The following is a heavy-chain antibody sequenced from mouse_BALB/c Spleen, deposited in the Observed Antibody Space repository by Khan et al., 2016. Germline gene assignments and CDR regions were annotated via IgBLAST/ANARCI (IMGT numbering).Heavy chain of an antibody. V-gene: IGHV2-2*01. J-gene: IGHJ4*01. CDR2: IWSGGST. Sequence: QVQLQQSGPGLVQPSQSLSITCTVAGFSLTSNGVHWVRQSPGKGLEWLGVIWSGGSTDSNSAFISRLSISQVNSKSQVFFTLHSLHAHDTAIYYGGGKGGCVDYEGALDYWGQGTSVTVSS. CDR3: GGKGGCVDYEGALDY. CDR1: GFSLTSNG. D-gene: IGHD2-4*01.